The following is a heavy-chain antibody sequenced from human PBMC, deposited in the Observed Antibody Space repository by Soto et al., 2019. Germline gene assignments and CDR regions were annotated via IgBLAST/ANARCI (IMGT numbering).Heavy chain of an antibody. J-gene: IGHJ3*01. CDR3: ARDRGTTMTGDAFDV. D-gene: IGHD3-16*01. Sequence: QVHLQESGPGLVKPSGTLSLTCTVSGASISAGHWWSWVRQSPGKGLEWIGEIYQTGTTDYNPSLKSRVFISVDNSKNQSPLNLRSVTAADTALYYCARDRGTTMTGDAFDVWGRGTMVTVSS. CDR1: GASISAGHW. V-gene: IGHV4-4*02. CDR2: IYQTGTT.